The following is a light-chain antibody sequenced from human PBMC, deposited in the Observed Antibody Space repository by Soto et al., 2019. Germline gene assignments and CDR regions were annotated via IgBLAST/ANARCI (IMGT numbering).Light chain of an antibody. J-gene: IGKJ5*01. CDR2: DAS. V-gene: IGKV1-13*02. CDR1: QGIATG. CDR3: QQFNSL. Sequence: IQLPPSPSSMSASILYTFRITCRASQGIATGLAWYQQKPGAPTRLLIYDASILQRGVPSRFSGSVSGTHLILTISNLQTEDFATYYCQQFNSLFGKGKRLEIK.